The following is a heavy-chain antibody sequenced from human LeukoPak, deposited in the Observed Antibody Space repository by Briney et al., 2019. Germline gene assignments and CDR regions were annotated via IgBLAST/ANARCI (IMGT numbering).Heavy chain of an antibody. V-gene: IGHV1-2*02. J-gene: IGHJ4*02. D-gene: IGHD3-10*01. CDR3: ARGALLWFGAKMEYYFDY. CDR2: INPNSGGT. CDR1: GYTFTGYY. Sequence: ASVKVSCKASGYTFTGYYMHWVRQAPGQGLEWMGWINPNSGGTNYAQKLQGRVTMTGDTSISTAYMELSRLRSDDTAVYYCARGALLWFGAKMEYYFDYWGQGTPLTVSS.